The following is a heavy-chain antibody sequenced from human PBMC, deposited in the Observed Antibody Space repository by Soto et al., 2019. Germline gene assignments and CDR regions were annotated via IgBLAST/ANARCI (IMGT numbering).Heavy chain of an antibody. CDR3: ARLGKPAIAAAGEYNWFDP. J-gene: IGHJ5*02. D-gene: IGHD6-13*01. V-gene: IGHV1-2*04. Sequence: GASVKVSCKASGYTFTGYYMHWVRQAPGQGLEWMGWINPNSGGTNYAQKFQGWVTMTRDTSISTAYMELSRLRSDDTAVYYCARLGKPAIAAAGEYNWFDPWGQGTLVTVS. CDR2: INPNSGGT. CDR1: GYTFTGYY.